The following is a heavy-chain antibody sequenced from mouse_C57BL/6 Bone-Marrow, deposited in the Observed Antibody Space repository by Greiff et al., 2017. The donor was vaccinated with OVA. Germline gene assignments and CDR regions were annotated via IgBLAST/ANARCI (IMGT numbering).Heavy chain of an antibody. V-gene: IGHV1-59*01. CDR1: GYTFTSYW. Sequence: QVQLQQPGAELVRPGTSVKLSCKASGYTFTSYWMHWVKQRPGQGLEWIGVIDPSDSYTNYNQKFKGKATSTVDTSSSTAYMQLSSLTSEDSAVYYCARWAYYSNRYAMDYWGQGTSVTVSS. CDR2: IDPSDSYT. J-gene: IGHJ4*01. CDR3: ARWAYYSNRYAMDY. D-gene: IGHD2-5*01.